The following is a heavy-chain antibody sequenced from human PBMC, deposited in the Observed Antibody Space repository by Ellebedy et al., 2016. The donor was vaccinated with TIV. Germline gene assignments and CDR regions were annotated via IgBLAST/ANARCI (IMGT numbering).Heavy chain of an antibody. CDR3: AKDGLEQQLVRGYFDY. V-gene: IGHV3-23*01. J-gene: IGHJ4*02. Sequence: GGSLRLXCAASGFTFSSYAMSWVRQAPGKGLEWVSAIRGSGGSTYYADSVKGRFTISRDNSKNTLYLQMNSLRAEDTAVYYCAKDGLEQQLVRGYFDYWGQGTLVTVSS. D-gene: IGHD6-13*01. CDR2: IRGSGGST. CDR1: GFTFSSYA.